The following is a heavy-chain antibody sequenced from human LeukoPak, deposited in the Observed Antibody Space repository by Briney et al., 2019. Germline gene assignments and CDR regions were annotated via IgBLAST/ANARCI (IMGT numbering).Heavy chain of an antibody. D-gene: IGHD3-3*01. CDR1: GGSISSSSYY. Sequence: SETLSLTCTVSGGSISSSSYYWGWIRQPPGKGLEWIGSIYYSGSTYYNPSLKSRVTISVDTSKNQFSLKLSSVTAADTAVYYCARTRPSGLRFFLGYYYMDAWGKGTTVTVSS. V-gene: IGHV4-39*01. CDR3: ARTRPSGLRFFLGYYYMDA. CDR2: IYYSGST. J-gene: IGHJ6*03.